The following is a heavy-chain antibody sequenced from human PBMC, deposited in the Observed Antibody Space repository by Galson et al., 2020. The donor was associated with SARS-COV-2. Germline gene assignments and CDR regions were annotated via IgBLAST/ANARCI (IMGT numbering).Heavy chain of an antibody. CDR2: INHSGTT. Sequence: SETLSLTCAAYGCTFSGYFWSWIRQPPGKGLEWIGAINHSGTTKYNPTLKSRVSISVDTSKNQFSRKLYSVTAADTAVYYCARYGDDYYGSGPYYFGMDVWGQGTTVTVSS. CDR1: GCTFSGYF. CDR3: ARYGDDYYGSGPYYFGMDV. D-gene: IGHD3-10*01. V-gene: IGHV4-34*01. J-gene: IGHJ6*02.